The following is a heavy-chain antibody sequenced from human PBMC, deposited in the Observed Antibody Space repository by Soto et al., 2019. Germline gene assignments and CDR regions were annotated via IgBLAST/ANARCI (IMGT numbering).Heavy chain of an antibody. CDR3: AREIGSYFLGLGY. CDR1: GFTFSSYS. CDR2: ISSSSSYI. V-gene: IGHV3-21*01. D-gene: IGHD1-26*01. Sequence: EVQLLESGGGLVKPGGSLRLSCAASGFTFSSYSMNWVRQAPGKGLEWVSSISSSSSYIYYADSVKGRFTISRDNSKNSLYLQMNSLRAEDTAVYYCAREIGSYFLGLGYWGQGTLVTVSS. J-gene: IGHJ4*02.